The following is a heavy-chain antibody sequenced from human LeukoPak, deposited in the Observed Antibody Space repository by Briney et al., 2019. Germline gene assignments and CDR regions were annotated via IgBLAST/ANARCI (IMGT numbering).Heavy chain of an antibody. V-gene: IGHV3-48*01. CDR2: ISSSSSTI. J-gene: IGHJ4*02. D-gene: IGHD5-12*01. CDR1: GFTFSSYS. Sequence: PGGSLRLSCAASGFTFSSYSMNWVRQAPGKGLEWVSYISSSSSTIYYADSVKGRFTISRDNSKNTLYLQMNSLRAEDTAVYYCARGPDIVATIFYGHFDYWGQGTLVTVSS. CDR3: ARGPDIVATIFYGHFDY.